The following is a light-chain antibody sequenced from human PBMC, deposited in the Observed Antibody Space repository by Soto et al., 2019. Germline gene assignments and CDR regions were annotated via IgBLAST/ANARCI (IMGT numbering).Light chain of an antibody. J-gene: IGLJ2*01. CDR3: CSYAGSSAFVV. CDR2: EVS. CDR1: RSDVGSYNL. Sequence: QSALTQPASGSGAPGQSITISCTGTRSDVGSYNLVSGYQQHPGKAPKLMTYEVSKRPSGVSNRVSGSKSGNTGSLTISGLPAEDEADYCCCSYAGSSAFVVFVGGTKLTVL. V-gene: IGLV2-23*02.